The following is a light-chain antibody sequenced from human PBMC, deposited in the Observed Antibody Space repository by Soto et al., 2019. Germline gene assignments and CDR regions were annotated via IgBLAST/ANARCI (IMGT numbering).Light chain of an antibody. CDR3: QQRSNWSFT. J-gene: IGKJ5*01. V-gene: IGKV3-11*01. CDR1: QSFSSY. Sequence: EIVLTQSPATLSLSPGERATLSCRASQSFSSYLAWYQQKPGQAPRLLIYDASNRATGIPARFSGSGSGTDFTLTISSLEPEDFAVYYCQQRSNWSFTFGQGTRLEIK. CDR2: DAS.